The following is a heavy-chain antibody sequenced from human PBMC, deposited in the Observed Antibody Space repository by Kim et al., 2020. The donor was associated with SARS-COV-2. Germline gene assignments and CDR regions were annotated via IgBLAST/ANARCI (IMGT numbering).Heavy chain of an antibody. V-gene: IGHV3-30*04. Sequence: GGSLRLSCAASGFTFSSYAMHWVRQAPGKGLEWVAVISYDGSNKYYADSVKGRFTISRDNSKNTLYLQMNSLRAEDTAVYYCARDGVTYYDILTGYYPSWGQGTLVTVSS. CDR3: ARDGVTYYDILTGYYPS. J-gene: IGHJ5*02. CDR1: GFTFSSYA. CDR2: ISYDGSNK. D-gene: IGHD3-9*01.